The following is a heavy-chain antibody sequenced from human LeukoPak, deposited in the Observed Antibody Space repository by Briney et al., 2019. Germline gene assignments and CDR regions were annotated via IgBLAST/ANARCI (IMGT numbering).Heavy chain of an antibody. J-gene: IGHJ4*02. V-gene: IGHV3-64*01. Sequence: GGSLRLSCAASGFTFSSYAMHWVRQAPGKGLEYVSAISSNGGSTYYANSVKGRFTISRDSSKNTLYLQMGSLRAEDMAVYYCARRLGDSYNAASDPPLWGQGTLVTVSS. D-gene: IGHD5-24*01. CDR2: ISSNGGST. CDR1: GFTFSSYA. CDR3: ARRLGDSYNAASDPPL.